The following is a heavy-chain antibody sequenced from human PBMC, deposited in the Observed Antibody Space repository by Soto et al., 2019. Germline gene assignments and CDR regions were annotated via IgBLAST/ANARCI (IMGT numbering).Heavy chain of an antibody. J-gene: IGHJ5*02. CDR2: FDPEDGET. CDR3: ATQFNYDIVPMGLIAFDP. Sequence: ASVKVSCKVSGYTLTELSMHWARQAPGKGLEWMGGFDPEDGETIYAQKFQGRVTMTEDTSTDTAYMELSSLRSEDTAVYYCATQFNYDIVPMGLIAFDPWGQGTLVTVSS. D-gene: IGHD3-9*01. V-gene: IGHV1-24*01. CDR1: GYTLTELS.